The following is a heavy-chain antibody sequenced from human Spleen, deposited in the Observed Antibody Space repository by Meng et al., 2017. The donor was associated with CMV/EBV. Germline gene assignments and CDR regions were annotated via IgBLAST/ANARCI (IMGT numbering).Heavy chain of an antibody. CDR1: GFTFSNFA. CDR2: ISGSGDLK. D-gene: IGHD1-26*01. V-gene: IGHV3-23*01. J-gene: IGHJ5*02. Sequence: GESLKISCSASGFTFSNFAMTWVRLAPGKGLEWVSTISGSGDLKYYADSVKGRFTISRDNSKNTLYLQMNSLRAEDTAVYYCARGGRGGYNWCDPWGQGTLVTVFS. CDR3: ARGGRGGYNWCDP.